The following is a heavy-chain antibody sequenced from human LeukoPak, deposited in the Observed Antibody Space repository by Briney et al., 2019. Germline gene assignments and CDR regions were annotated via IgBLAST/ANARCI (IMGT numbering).Heavy chain of an antibody. V-gene: IGHV4-4*02. CDR2: IYHSGST. D-gene: IGHD6-13*01. J-gene: IGHJ5*02. Sequence: PSETLSLTCTVSGGSISTSNWWSWVRQPPGKGLEWIGEIYHSGSTTYNPSLKSRLTISIDKSKNHFSLNLTSVTAADTAVYYCARIRAAAGTDWFDPWGQGTLVTVSS. CDR1: GGSISTSNW. CDR3: ARIRAAAGTDWFDP.